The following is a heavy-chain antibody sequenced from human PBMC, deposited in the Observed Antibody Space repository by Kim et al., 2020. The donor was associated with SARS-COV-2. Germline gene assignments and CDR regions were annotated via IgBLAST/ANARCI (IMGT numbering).Heavy chain of an antibody. D-gene: IGHD2-15*01. CDR1: GYTFTSYG. CDR3: ARDGYCSGGSCYSAQQTSNDGMGV. CDR2: ISAYNGNT. J-gene: IGHJ6*02. V-gene: IGHV1-18*04. Sequence: ASVKVSCKASGYTFTSYGISWVRQAPGQGLEWMGWISAYNGNTKYAQTLQGRVTMTTDTSTSTAYVDLRSLRSDDTAVYYCARDGYCSGGSCYSAQQTSNDGMGVWGQGTTGTVSS.